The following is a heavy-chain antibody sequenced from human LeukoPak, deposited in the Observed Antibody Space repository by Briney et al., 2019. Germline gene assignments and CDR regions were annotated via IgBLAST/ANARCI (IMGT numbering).Heavy chain of an antibody. V-gene: IGHV1-46*01. CDR2: INPSGGST. CDR1: GYTFTSYY. J-gene: IGHJ4*02. D-gene: IGHD6-13*01. CDR3: ARAASIAALDESYFDY. Sequence: GASVKVSSKASGYTFTSYYMHWVRQAPGQGLEWMGIINPSGGSTSYAQKFQGRATMTRDMSTSTVYMELSSLRSEDTAVYYCARAASIAALDESYFDYWGQGTLVTVSS.